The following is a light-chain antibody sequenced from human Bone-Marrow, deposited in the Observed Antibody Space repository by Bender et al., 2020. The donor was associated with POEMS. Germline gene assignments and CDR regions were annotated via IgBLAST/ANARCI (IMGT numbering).Light chain of an antibody. V-gene: IGLV2-14*03. CDR2: DVS. J-gene: IGLJ3*02. CDR1: GIDIGYYNY. CDR3: SSYTSSSTLV. Sequence: QSALTQPASVSGSPGQSITLSCTGTGIDIGYYNYVSWYQQHPGKAPKLMIYDVSNRPSGVSNRFSGSNSGNTASLTISRLQAEDEADYYCSSYTSSSTLVFGGGTKLTVL.